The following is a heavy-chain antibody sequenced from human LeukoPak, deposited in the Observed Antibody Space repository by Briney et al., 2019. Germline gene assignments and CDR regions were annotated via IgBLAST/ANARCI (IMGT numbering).Heavy chain of an antibody. CDR2: ISGSGGST. Sequence: GGSLRLSCAASGFTFSSYAMSWVRQAPGKGLEWVSAISGSGGSTYYADSVKGRFTISRDNAKNSLYLQMNSLRAEDTAVYYCARQSHYYDSSGHRGSYYYYMDVWGKGTTVTISS. D-gene: IGHD3-22*01. CDR1: GFTFSSYA. CDR3: ARQSHYYDSSGHRGSYYYYMDV. V-gene: IGHV3-23*01. J-gene: IGHJ6*03.